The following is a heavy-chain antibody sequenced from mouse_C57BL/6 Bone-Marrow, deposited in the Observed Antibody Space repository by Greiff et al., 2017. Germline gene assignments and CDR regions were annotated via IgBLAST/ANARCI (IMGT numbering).Heavy chain of an antibody. J-gene: IGHJ1*01. D-gene: IGHD2-3*01. V-gene: IGHV1-64*01. CDR1: GYTFTSYC. Sequence: QVQLQQPGAELVKPGDSVKLSCKASGYTFTSYCMHWVKQRPGQGLEWIGMIHPNSGSTNYNEKFKSKATLTVDQSSSSAYMQLSSLTSDDSAVYDCAEMGDFNWSFDVWGPGTTVTVSA. CDR2: IHPNSGST. CDR3: AEMGDFNWSFDV.